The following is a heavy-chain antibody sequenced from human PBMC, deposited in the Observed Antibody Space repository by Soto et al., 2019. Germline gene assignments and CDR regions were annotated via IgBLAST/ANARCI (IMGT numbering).Heavy chain of an antibody. CDR2: ISWNIGSI. V-gene: IGHV3-9*01. CDR3: AKGTVNYDILPGYYSPFDY. J-gene: IGHJ4*02. D-gene: IGHD3-9*01. CDR1: GFTFDDYA. Sequence: GGSLRLSCAASGFTFDDYAMHWVRQAPGKGLEWVSGISWNIGSIGYADSVKGRFTISRDNAKNSLYLQMNSLRAEDTALYYCAKGTVNYDILPGYYSPFDYWGQGTLVTFSS.